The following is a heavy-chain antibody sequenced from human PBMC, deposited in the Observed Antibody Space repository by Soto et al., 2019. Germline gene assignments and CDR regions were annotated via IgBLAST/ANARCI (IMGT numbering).Heavy chain of an antibody. Sequence: EVQLVASGGGLVQPGGSLRLSCAASGFIFSDHYMDWVRQAPGKGLEWLGRSKNKANSYTTDYAASVKGRFTVSRDGSKKSLYLQLNSLKTEETAVYYCSSAVSATRASGLDVWGQGTTVTVSS. CDR2: SKNKANSYTT. CDR1: GFIFSDHY. D-gene: IGHD2-15*01. J-gene: IGHJ6*02. V-gene: IGHV3-72*01. CDR3: SSAVSATRASGLDV.